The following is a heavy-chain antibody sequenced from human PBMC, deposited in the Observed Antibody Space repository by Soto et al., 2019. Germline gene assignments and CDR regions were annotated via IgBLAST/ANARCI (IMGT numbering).Heavy chain of an antibody. CDR2: IYWDDDK. J-gene: IGHJ6*02. Sequence: QITLKESGPTLVKPTQTLTLTCTFSGFSLSTSGVGVAWIRQPPGKALEWLALIYWDDDKRYRPSLESRLTITKDPSKNQVVLTMTSMDSGDTATYYCAYLPCSGGSCYWSSFSGMDVWGQGTTVTVSS. D-gene: IGHD2-15*01. CDR3: AYLPCSGGSCYWSSFSGMDV. V-gene: IGHV2-5*02. CDR1: GFSLSTSGVG.